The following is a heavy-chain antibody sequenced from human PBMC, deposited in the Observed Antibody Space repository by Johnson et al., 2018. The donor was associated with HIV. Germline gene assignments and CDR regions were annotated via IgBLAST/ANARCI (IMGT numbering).Heavy chain of an antibody. Sequence: QEQLVESGGGVVQPGRSLRLSCAASGFTFSSYGMHWVRQAPGKGLEWVAVIWYDGSNKYYADSVKGRFTISRDNSKNTLYLQMNSLRAEDTAVYYCARVSKYYDSIRGAFDIWGQGTMVTVS. CDR2: IWYDGSNK. V-gene: IGHV3-33*01. J-gene: IGHJ3*02. CDR3: ARVSKYYDSIRGAFDI. CDR1: GFTFSSYG. D-gene: IGHD3-22*01.